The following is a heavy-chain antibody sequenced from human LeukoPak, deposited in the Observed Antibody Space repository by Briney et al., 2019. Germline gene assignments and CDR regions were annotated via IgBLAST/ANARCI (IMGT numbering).Heavy chain of an antibody. D-gene: IGHD3-10*01. CDR2: IRYDGSKK. CDR3: ALLGSKLLWRIDY. Sequence: GGSLRLSCAASGFTFTSYGIHWVRQAPGKGLEWVAFIRYDGSKKYYADSVKGRFTISRDNSENTLYLLMNSLRGEDTAIYYCALLGSKLLWRIDYWGQGTLVTVSS. CDR1: GFTFTSYG. V-gene: IGHV3-30*02. J-gene: IGHJ4*02.